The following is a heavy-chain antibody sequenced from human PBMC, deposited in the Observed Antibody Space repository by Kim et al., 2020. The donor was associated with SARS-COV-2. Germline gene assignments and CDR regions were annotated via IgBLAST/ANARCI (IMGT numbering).Heavy chain of an antibody. Sequence: YSQNFQGRVTITRATSATTAYMELSSLTFKDTAVYYCAREGSGSYNWLDPWGQGTLVTVSS. V-gene: IGHV1-3*01. J-gene: IGHJ5*02. CDR3: AREGSGSYNWLDP. D-gene: IGHD3-10*01.